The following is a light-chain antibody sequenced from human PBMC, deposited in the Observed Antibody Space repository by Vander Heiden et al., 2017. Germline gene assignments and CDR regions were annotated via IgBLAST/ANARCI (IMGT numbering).Light chain of an antibody. CDR2: WAS. CDR3: QQYDSTPLT. V-gene: IGKV4-1*01. J-gene: IGKJ4*01. Sequence: DIEMTQSPSSLAASLGDRATITCKANQRVCYSSNNKNYLAWYQQKPGKPPKLLIYWASTRESGVPDRLSGSGSGTDFTLTISSLQAEDVAVYYCQQYDSTPLTFGRGTKVEIK. CDR1: QRVCYSSNNKNY.